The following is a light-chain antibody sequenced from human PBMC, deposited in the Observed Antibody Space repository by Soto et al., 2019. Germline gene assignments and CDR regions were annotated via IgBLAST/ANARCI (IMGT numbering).Light chain of an antibody. CDR3: QQRHMWPIT. V-gene: IGKV3-11*01. J-gene: IGKJ5*01. CDR1: QSVSSN. Sequence: EIVMTQSPATLSVSPGERGTFSLRASQSVSSNLAWYQQKPGQAPRLLIYDAYNRATGIPPRFSGSGSGTDFTLTISSLEPEDSAVYYCQQRHMWPITFGQGTRLEIK. CDR2: DAY.